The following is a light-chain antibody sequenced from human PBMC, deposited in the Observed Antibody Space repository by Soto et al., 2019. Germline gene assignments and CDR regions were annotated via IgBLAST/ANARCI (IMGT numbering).Light chain of an antibody. CDR2: DAS. J-gene: IGKJ2*01. V-gene: IGKV1-5*01. Sequence: IQMTQSPSTLSASVGDRVTITCRASQSISSWLAWYQQKPGKAPKLLIYDASSLESGVPSRFSGSGSGTEFTLTISSLQPDDFAPYYCQQYNSYSPTFGQGTKLEIK. CDR3: QQYNSYSPT. CDR1: QSISSW.